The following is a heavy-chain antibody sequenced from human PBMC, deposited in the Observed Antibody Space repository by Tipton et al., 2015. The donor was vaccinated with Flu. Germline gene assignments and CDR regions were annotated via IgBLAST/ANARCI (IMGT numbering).Heavy chain of an antibody. D-gene: IGHD4-17*01. CDR2: INHSGST. CDR1: GYSISSAYY. Sequence: TLSLTCAVSGYSISSAYYWGWLRQPPGKGLEWIGSINHSGSTYYNPSLKSRVTISVDTSKNQFFLKLTSVTAADTAVYYCARVLTYGDYVEEGRFDYRGQGTMVTVSS. CDR3: ARVLTYGDYVEEGRFDY. J-gene: IGHJ4*02. V-gene: IGHV4-38-2*01.